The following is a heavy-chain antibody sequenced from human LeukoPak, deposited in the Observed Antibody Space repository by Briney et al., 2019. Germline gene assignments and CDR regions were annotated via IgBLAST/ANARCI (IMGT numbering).Heavy chain of an antibody. J-gene: IGHJ4*02. Sequence: GRSLRLSCAASGFTFSSYNMNWVRQAPGKGLEWLSYISSSSSTIYYADSVKGRFTISRDNAKNSLYLQMNSLRPEDTAVYYCARDFLEDSYWGQGTLVTVSS. CDR2: ISSSSSTI. CDR1: GFTFSSYN. CDR3: ARDFLEDSY. V-gene: IGHV3-48*01. D-gene: IGHD3-3*01.